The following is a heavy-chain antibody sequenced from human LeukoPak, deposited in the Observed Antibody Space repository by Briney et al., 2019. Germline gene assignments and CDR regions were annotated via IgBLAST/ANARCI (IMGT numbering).Heavy chain of an antibody. D-gene: IGHD3-10*01. J-gene: IGHJ4*02. CDR1: GFTFSSYV. CDR3: ARDLNRSRMVRGVPSDY. V-gene: IGHV3-30*04. CDR2: ISYDGSNE. Sequence: RSGGSLRLSCAASGFTFSSYVMHWVRQAPGKGLEWVAIISYDGSNEYYADSVKGRFTISRDNSKNTLYLQMNSLRAEDTAVYYCARDLNRSRMVRGVPSDYWGQGTLVTVSS.